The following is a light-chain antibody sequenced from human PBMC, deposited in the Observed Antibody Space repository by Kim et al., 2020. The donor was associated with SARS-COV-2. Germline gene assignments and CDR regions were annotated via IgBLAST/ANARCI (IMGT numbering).Light chain of an antibody. V-gene: IGKV1-12*01. Sequence: DIRMTQSPSSVSASVGDRVTITCRASQNVNRYLAWYQQKPGKAPNLLIYGAFSLQSGVPSRFSGSGSGTDFALTISSLQPEDFATYYCQQTDSLPLSFGGGTKVDIK. CDR3: QQTDSLPLS. J-gene: IGKJ4*01. CDR2: GAF. CDR1: QNVNRY.